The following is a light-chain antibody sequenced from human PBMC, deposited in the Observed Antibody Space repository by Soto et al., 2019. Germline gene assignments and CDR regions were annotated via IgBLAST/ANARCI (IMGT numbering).Light chain of an antibody. V-gene: IGKV3-15*01. Sequence: EIVMTQSPASLSVSPGERATLSCRASQSVSSNLAWYQQKPGQAPRLLIHGASARATGIPDRFSGSGSGTEFTITISSLQSEDVAVYYCQQYNNWMWTFGQGTKVEFK. CDR3: QQYNNWMWT. CDR1: QSVSSN. CDR2: GAS. J-gene: IGKJ1*01.